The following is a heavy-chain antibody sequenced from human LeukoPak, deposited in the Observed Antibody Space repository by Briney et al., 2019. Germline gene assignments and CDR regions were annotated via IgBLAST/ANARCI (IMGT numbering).Heavy chain of an antibody. CDR3: ARGTYYYEF. D-gene: IGHD3-16*01. CDR1: KFTFSSYW. V-gene: IGHV3-7*04. CDR2: MNQLGNEK. J-gene: IGHJ4*02. Sequence: PGGSLRLSCAASKFTFSSYWMSWVRQAPGKELEWVAYMNQLGNEKNYLDSVKGRFTISRDNAKNSLYLQTNSLRAEDTAVYYCARGTYYYEFWGQGTLVTVSS.